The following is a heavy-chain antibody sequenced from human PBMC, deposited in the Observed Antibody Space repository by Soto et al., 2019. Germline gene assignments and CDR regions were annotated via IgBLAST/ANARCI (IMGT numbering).Heavy chain of an antibody. CDR3: ARGGSGGSLNWFDP. CDR1: GGSISSGGYY. Sequence: SETLSLTCTVSGGSISSGGYYWSWIRQHPGKGLEWIGYIYYSGSTYYNPSLKSRVTISVDTSKNQFSLRLSSVTAADTAVYYCARGGSGGSLNWFDPWGQGTLVTVSS. V-gene: IGHV4-31*03. J-gene: IGHJ5*02. D-gene: IGHD2-15*01. CDR2: IYYSGST.